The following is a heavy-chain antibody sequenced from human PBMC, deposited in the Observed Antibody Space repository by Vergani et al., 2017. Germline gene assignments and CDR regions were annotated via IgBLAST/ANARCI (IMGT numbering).Heavy chain of an antibody. CDR1: GFTFSSYA. Sequence: EVQLLESGGGLVQPGGSLRLSCAASGFTFSSYAMSWVRQAPGKGLEWVSAISGSGGSTYYADSVKGRFTISRDNSKNTLYLQMNSLRAEDTAVYYCARGGGVVVTKSWFDPWGQGTLVTVSS. D-gene: IGHD3-22*01. CDR3: ARGGGVVVTKSWFDP. V-gene: IGHV3-23*01. CDR2: ISGSGGST. J-gene: IGHJ5*02.